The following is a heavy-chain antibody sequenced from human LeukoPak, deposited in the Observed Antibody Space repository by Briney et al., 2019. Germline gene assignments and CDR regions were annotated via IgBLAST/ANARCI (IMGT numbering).Heavy chain of an antibody. CDR3: AKAGGRGSSWFYYMDV. D-gene: IGHD6-13*01. CDR2: IKQDGSEK. V-gene: IGHV3-7*01. Sequence: PGGSLRLSCAASGFTFSSYWMSWVRQAPGKGLEWVANIKQDGSEKYYVDSVKGRFTISRDNSKNTLYLQMNSLRAEDTAVYYCAKAGGRGSSWFYYMDVWGKGTTVTVSS. J-gene: IGHJ6*03. CDR1: GFTFSSYW.